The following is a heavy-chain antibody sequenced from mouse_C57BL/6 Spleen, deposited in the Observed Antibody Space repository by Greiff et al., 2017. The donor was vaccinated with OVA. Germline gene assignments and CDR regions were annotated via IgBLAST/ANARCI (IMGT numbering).Heavy chain of an antibody. Sequence: VQLQQSGAELVKPGASVKISCKASGYAFSSYWMNWVKQRPGKGLEWIGQIYPGDGATNYNGKFKGTATLTADKSSSTAYMQLSSLTSEDSAVYFWARGPNYYGSSYWGQGTTLTVSS. CDR1: GYAFSSYW. V-gene: IGHV1-80*01. D-gene: IGHD1-1*01. CDR2: IYPGDGAT. CDR3: ARGPNYYGSSY. J-gene: IGHJ2*01.